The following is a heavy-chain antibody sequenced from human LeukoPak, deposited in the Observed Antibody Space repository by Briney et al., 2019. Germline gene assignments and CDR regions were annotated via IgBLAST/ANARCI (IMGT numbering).Heavy chain of an antibody. CDR2: ISSSSSYI. Sequence: PGGSLRLSCAASGFTFSSYSMNWVRQAPGKGLEWVSSISSSSSYIYYADSVKGRFTISRDDAKNSLYLQMNSLRAEDTAVYYCAREVGDGYTVDYWGQGTLVTVSS. D-gene: IGHD5-24*01. J-gene: IGHJ4*02. CDR1: GFTFSSYS. V-gene: IGHV3-21*01. CDR3: AREVGDGYTVDY.